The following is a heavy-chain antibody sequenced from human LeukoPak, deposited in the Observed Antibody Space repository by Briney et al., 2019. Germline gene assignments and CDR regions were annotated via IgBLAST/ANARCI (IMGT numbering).Heavy chain of an antibody. D-gene: IGHD2-8*01. CDR2: IKQDGSEK. Sequence: GGSLRLSCAASGLTFSSYWMHWVRQAPGKGLEWVANIKQDGSEKYYVDSVKGRFTISRDNAENSLYLQMNSLRAEDTAVYYCARERSCTNGVCYRRDYWGQGTLVTVSS. CDR3: ARERSCTNGVCYRRDY. V-gene: IGHV3-7*01. J-gene: IGHJ4*02. CDR1: GLTFSSYW.